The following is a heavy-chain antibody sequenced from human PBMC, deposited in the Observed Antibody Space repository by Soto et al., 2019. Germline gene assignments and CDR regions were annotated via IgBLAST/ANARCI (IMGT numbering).Heavy chain of an antibody. J-gene: IGHJ5*02. D-gene: IGHD6-13*01. CDR2: IYYSGST. CDR1: GGSISSYY. CDR3: ARDWGRIAAAGRWFDP. Sequence: SETLSLTCTVSGGSISSYYWSWIQQPPGKGLEWIGYIYYSGSTNYNPSLKSRVTISVDTSKNQFSLKLSSVTAADTAVYYCARDWGRIAAAGRWFDPWGQGTLVTVSS. V-gene: IGHV4-59*01.